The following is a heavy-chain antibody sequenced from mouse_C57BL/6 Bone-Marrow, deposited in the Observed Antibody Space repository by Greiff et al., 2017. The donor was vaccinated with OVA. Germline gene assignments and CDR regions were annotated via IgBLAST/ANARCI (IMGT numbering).Heavy chain of an antibody. CDR1: GFTFSDYY. D-gene: IGHD1-1*01. V-gene: IGHV5-12*01. J-gene: IGHJ4*01. CDR2: ISNGGGST. CDR3: ARRRVGDY. Sequence: VKLMESGGGLVQPGGSLKLSCAASGFTFSDYYMYWVRQTPEKRLEWVAYISNGGGSTYYPDTVKGRFTISRDNAKNTLYLQMSRLKSEDTAMYYCARRRVGDYWGQGTSVTVSS.